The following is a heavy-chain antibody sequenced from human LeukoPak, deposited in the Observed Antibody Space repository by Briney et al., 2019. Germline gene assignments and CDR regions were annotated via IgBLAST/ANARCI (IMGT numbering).Heavy chain of an antibody. Sequence: GESLKISCKGSGYGFSNYWIVWVRQMPGKGLERMGIIYPGDSDTRYSPSFQGQVTISADKSINTAYLQWSGLKASDTAMYYCARHRIQGATNSHFDYWGQGTLVTVSS. V-gene: IGHV5-51*01. CDR3: ARHRIQGATNSHFDY. CDR1: GYGFSNYW. D-gene: IGHD1-26*01. J-gene: IGHJ4*02. CDR2: IYPGDSDT.